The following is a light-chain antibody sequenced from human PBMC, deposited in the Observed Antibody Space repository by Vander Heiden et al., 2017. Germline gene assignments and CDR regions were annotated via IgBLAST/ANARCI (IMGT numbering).Light chain of an antibody. V-gene: IGLV3-27*01. J-gene: IGLJ3*02. CDR2: KDR. Sequence: SYELTQPSSVSVSPGQTARITCSGAVLAKKYARWFQQEPGQAPVLIIYKDRERPSGIPERFSGSSSGTTVTLTISGAQVEDEADYYCYSATDNIGVFGGGTKLTVL. CDR3: YSATDNIGV. CDR1: VLAKKY.